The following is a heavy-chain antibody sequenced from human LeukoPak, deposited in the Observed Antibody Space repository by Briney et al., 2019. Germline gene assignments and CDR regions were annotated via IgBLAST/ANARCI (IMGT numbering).Heavy chain of an antibody. CDR3: ARAPAPYDFWSGYYRQYYYYYYMDV. V-gene: IGHV3-21*01. CDR2: ISSSSSYI. J-gene: IGHJ6*03. Sequence: PGGSLRLSCVASGFTFGSYSMNWVRQAPGKGLEWVSSISSSSSYIYYADSVKGRFTISRDNAKNSLYLQMNSLRAEDTAVYYCARAPAPYDFWSGYYRQYYYYYYMDVWGKGTTVTVSS. D-gene: IGHD3-3*01. CDR1: GFTFGSYS.